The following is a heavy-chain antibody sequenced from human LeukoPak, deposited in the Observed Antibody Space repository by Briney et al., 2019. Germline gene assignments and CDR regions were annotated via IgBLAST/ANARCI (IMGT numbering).Heavy chain of an antibody. D-gene: IGHD6-13*01. CDR3: AREYSSSWYYYYYMDV. Sequence: SETLSLTCTVSGGSFSIYYWSWIRQPAGKGLEWIGRIYTSGSTNYNPSLKSRVTMSVDTSKNQFSLNLNSVTAADTAVYYCAREYSSSWYYYYYMDVWGKGTTVTISS. CDR2: IYTSGST. V-gene: IGHV4-4*07. CDR1: GGSFSIYY. J-gene: IGHJ6*03.